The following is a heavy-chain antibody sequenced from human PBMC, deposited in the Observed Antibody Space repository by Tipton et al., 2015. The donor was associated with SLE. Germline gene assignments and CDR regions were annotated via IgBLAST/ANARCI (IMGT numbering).Heavy chain of an antibody. CDR3: ARDADVTSHYSLLDY. Sequence: SLRLSCTASGFTFSNYGIHWVRQAPGKGLEWVAVFWANGRDTYYLDSVKGRFIVSRDNSRNTLYLQMNSLRTDDTAVYYCARDADVTSHYSLLDYWGHGTPVTVSS. D-gene: IGHD3-9*01. CDR2: FWANGRDT. CDR1: GFTFSNYG. J-gene: IGHJ4*01. V-gene: IGHV3-33*01.